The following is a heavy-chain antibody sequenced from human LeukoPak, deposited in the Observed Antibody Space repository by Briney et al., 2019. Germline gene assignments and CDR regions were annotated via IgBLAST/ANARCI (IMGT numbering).Heavy chain of an antibody. V-gene: IGHV3-21*01. Sequence: GGSLRLSCAASGFTFSSYSINWVRQAPGKGLEWVSSISSSSSYIYYADSVKGRFTISRDNAKNSLYLQMNSLRAEDTAVCYCARSPLGFWFGELLPPPANWFDPWGQGTLVTVSS. CDR2: ISSSSSYI. J-gene: IGHJ5*02. D-gene: IGHD3-10*01. CDR3: ARSPLGFWFGELLPPPANWFDP. CDR1: GFTFSSYS.